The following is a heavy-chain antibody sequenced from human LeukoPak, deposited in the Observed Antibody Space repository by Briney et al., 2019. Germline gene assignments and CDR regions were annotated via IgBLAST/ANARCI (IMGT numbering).Heavy chain of an antibody. D-gene: IGHD3-16*01. V-gene: IGHV3-66*01. CDR2: IYSGGST. Sequence: GGSLRLSCAASGFTVSSNYMSWVRQAPGKGLEWVSVIYSGGSTYYADSVKGRFTISRDNSKNTLYLQMNSLRDEDTAVYYCARDQGGYYFDYWGQGTLVTVSS. CDR3: ARDQGGYYFDY. J-gene: IGHJ4*02. CDR1: GFTVSSNY.